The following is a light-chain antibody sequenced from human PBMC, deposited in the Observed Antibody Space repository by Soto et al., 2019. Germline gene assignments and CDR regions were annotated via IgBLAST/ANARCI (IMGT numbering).Light chain of an antibody. Sequence: QSALTQPPSVSGSPGQSVTISCSGGSSDVGSYDRVSWYQQSTGTAPKLLIYEVANRPSGVPARFSGSKSGDTASLIISGLQAEDADDYYCSSFTSTTTVIFGGGTKLTVL. J-gene: IGLJ2*01. CDR2: EVA. V-gene: IGLV2-18*02. CDR3: SSFTSTTTVI. CDR1: SSDVGSYDR.